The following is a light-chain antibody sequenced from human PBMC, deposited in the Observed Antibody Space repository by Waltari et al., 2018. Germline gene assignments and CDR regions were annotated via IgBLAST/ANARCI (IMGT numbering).Light chain of an antibody. V-gene: IGLV2-23*02. CDR3: FSYTGSLTLLV. Sequence: QSALTQPASVSGSPGQSINISCTGTSSAVGRYNFVSCYQHTPGKAPKPMVYEVPKRPAGVSNRFSGSKSGNTAALTISGLQSEDEADYFCFSYTGSLTLLVFGGGTKLTVL. J-gene: IGLJ2*01. CDR2: EVP. CDR1: SSAVGRYNF.